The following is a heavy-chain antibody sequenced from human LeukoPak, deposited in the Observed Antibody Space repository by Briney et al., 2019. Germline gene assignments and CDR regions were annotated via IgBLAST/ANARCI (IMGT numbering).Heavy chain of an antibody. V-gene: IGHV3-23*01. J-gene: IGHJ4*02. CDR3: AKDLDPIGYCSSTSCYGLDY. D-gene: IGHD2-2*01. Sequence: GGSLRLSCAASGFTFSSYAMSWVRQAPGKGPEWVSAISGSGGSTYYADSVKGRFTISRDNSKNTLYLQMNSLRAEDTAVYYCAKDLDPIGYCSSTSCYGLDYWGQGTLVTVSS. CDR2: ISGSGGST. CDR1: GFTFSSYA.